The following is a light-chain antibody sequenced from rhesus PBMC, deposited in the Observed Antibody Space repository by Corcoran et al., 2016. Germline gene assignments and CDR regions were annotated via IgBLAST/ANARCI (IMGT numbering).Light chain of an antibody. CDR1: SNDIGGYNR. V-gene: IGLV2-13*03. CDR3: SSYARGNTYI. J-gene: IGLJ1*01. CDR2: DVT. Sequence: QAAPTQSPSVSGSPGQSVTISCTGSSNDIGGYNRVSWYQQHPNKAPKLIIYDVTKRPSGVSDRFSGSKSGNTASLTVAGLQAEDEADYYCSSYARGNTYIFGNGTRLTVL.